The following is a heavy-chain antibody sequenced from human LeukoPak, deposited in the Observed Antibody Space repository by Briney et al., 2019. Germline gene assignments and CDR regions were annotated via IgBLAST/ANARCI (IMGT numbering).Heavy chain of an antibody. J-gene: IGHJ4*02. Sequence: GGSLRLSCAASGFTFSNYAMSWVRQAPGKGLEWVGRIRKKVNSYTTEYAATVKGRLTISRDDSKNSLYLQMNSLRAEDTAVYYCARDNLMTTVNIPEYWGQGTLVTVSS. V-gene: IGHV3-72*01. D-gene: IGHD4-17*01. CDR1: GFTFSNYA. CDR3: ARDNLMTTVNIPEY. CDR2: IRKKVNSYTT.